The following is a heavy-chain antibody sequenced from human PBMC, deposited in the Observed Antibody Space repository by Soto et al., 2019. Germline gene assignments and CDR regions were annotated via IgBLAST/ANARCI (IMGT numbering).Heavy chain of an antibody. J-gene: IGHJ5*02. V-gene: IGHV1-18*01. Sequence: QVPLVQSGTEVQKPGASVRVSCKASGYTFSNFGIGWVRQAPGQGLEWVGWISPFNGHTHYGQKFRVRVTLTTDTSTHTAFLELRGLRSDDTAVYYCAREPPRPTADLNYFDAWGQGTLVTVSS. D-gene: IGHD1-7*01. CDR1: GYTFSNFG. CDR2: ISPFNGHT. CDR3: AREPPRPTADLNYFDA.